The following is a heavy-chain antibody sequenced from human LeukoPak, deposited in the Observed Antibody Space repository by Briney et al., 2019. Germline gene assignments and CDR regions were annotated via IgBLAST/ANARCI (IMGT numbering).Heavy chain of an antibody. CDR2: INIRSTGT. CDR3: AKLLGTTWPMWGLDV. CDR1: GFTFSSHA. Sequence: PGGSLRLSCAVSGFTFSSHAMNWVRQAPGKGLEWIAGINIRSTGTYYADSVKGRFTISRDDSKNTLYLQMNTLSVEDTAVYYCAKLLGTTWPMWGLDVWGQGTTVTVSS. J-gene: IGHJ6*02. D-gene: IGHD2-8*02. V-gene: IGHV3-23*01.